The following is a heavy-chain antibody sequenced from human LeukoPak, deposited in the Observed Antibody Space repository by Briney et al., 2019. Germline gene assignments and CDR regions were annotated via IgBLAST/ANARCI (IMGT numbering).Heavy chain of an antibody. CDR1: GFTFSGSS. V-gene: IGHV3-73*01. Sequence: PGGSLRLSCAASGFTFSGSSIYWVRQPSGKGLEWVGRIRSKANNYATAYAASVKGRFTISRDDLKNTAYLQMNSLKTEDTAVYYCSGRKPPFDYWGQGTLVTVSS. J-gene: IGHJ4*02. CDR3: SGRKPPFDY. CDR2: IRSKANNYAT.